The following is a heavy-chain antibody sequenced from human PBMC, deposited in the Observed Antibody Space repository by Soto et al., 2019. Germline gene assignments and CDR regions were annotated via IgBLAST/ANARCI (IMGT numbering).Heavy chain of an antibody. D-gene: IGHD6-13*01. Sequence: SGPTLVNPTQTLTLTCTFSGFSLSTSGVGVGWIRQPPGKALEWLALIYWDDDKRYSPSLKSRLTITKDTSKNQVVLTMTNMDPVDTATYYCAHGGYSGSWYWGRTKYNWFDPWGQGTLVTVSS. CDR2: IYWDDDK. CDR1: GFSLSTSGVG. V-gene: IGHV2-5*02. J-gene: IGHJ5*02. CDR3: AHGGYSGSWYWGRTKYNWFDP.